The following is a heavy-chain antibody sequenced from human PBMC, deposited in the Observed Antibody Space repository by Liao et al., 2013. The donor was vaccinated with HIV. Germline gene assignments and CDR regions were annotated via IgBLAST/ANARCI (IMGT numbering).Heavy chain of an antibody. V-gene: IGHV4-34*12. CDR3: ARSTYYYGSGSYYSRPVPYYFHY. D-gene: IGHD3-10*01. Sequence: QVQLQQWGAGLLKPSETLSLTCAVYGGSFSGYFWNWIRQPPGKGLEWIGEIIHSGSTNYNPSLKSRVTISVDTSKNQFSLKLSSVTAADTAVYYCARSTYYYGSGSYYSRPVPYYFHYWGQGTLVTVSS. CDR1: GGSFSGYF. CDR2: IIHSGST. J-gene: IGHJ4*02.